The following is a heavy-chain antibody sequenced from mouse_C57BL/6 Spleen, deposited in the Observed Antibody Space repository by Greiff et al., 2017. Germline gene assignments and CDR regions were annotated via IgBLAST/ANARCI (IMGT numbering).Heavy chain of an antibody. D-gene: IGHD1-2*01. CDR3: ARNPLLDY. V-gene: IGHV2-2*01. CDR2: IWSGGST. J-gene: IGHJ2*01. Sequence: VQLQESGPGLVQPSQSLSITCTVSGFSLTSYGVHWVRQSPGKGLEWLGVIWSGGSTDYNAAFISRLSISKDNPKSQVFFKMNSLQADDTAIYYCARNPLLDYWGQGTTLTVSS. CDR1: GFSLTSYG.